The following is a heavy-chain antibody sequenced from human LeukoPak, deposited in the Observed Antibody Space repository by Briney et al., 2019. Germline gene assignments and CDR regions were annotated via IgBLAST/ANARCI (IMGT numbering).Heavy chain of an antibody. V-gene: IGHV4-4*09. J-gene: IGHJ4*02. D-gene: IGHD6-6*01. Sequence: SETLSLTCTVSGGSISSYYWSWIRQPPGKGLEWIGYIYTSGSTNYNPSLRSRVTISVDTSKNQFSLKLSSVTAADTAVYYCAGSYSNSAPFDHWGQGTLVTVSS. CDR3: AGSYSNSAPFDH. CDR2: IYTSGST. CDR1: GGSISSYY.